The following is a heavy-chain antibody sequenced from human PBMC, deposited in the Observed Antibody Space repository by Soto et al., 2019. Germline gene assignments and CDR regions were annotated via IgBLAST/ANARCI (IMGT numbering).Heavy chain of an antibody. CDR3: ARPINGGYVF. D-gene: IGHD5-12*01. J-gene: IGHJ4*02. CDR1: GYSFSTYW. Sequence: GESLKISCQGSGYSFSTYWIGWVRQMPGKGLEWMGIIYPADSDTRYRPSFQGQVTMSADKSINTAYLQWSSLKASDTAMYYCARPINGGYVFWGQGTLGTGPS. CDR2: IYPADSDT. V-gene: IGHV5-51*01.